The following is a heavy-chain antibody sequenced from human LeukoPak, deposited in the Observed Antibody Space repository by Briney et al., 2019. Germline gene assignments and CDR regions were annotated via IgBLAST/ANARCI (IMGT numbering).Heavy chain of an antibody. CDR2: INSDGSST. V-gene: IGHV3-74*01. Sequence: GGSLRLSCAASGFTFSSYWMHWVRQAPGKGLVWVSRINSDGSSTSYADSVKGRFTISRDNAKNTLYLQMNSLRAEDTAVYYCARVRRLQYYFDYWGQGTLVTVSS. D-gene: IGHD4-11*01. J-gene: IGHJ4*02. CDR1: GFTFSSYW. CDR3: ARVRRLQYYFDY.